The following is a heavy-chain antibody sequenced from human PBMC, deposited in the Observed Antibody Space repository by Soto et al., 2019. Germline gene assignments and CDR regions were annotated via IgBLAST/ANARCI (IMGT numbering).Heavy chain of an antibody. CDR2: ISGSGGST. D-gene: IGHD4-17*01. Sequence: GGSLRLSCAASGFTFSSYAMSWVRQAPGKGLEWVSAISGSGGSTHYADSVKGRFTISRDSSKNTLYLQMNSLRAEDTAVYYCAKDLSPLSTVTTGYYFDYWGQGTLVTVSS. V-gene: IGHV3-23*01. CDR1: GFTFSSYA. J-gene: IGHJ4*02. CDR3: AKDLSPLSTVTTGYYFDY.